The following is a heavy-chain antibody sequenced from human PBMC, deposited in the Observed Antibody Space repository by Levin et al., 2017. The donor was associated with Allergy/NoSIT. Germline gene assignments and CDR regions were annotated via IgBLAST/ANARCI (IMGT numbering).Heavy chain of an antibody. CDR2: INGEGSST. Sequence: LGESLKISCAASGFTFSTYWMHWVRQAPGKGLVWVSRINGEGSSTTYADSVKGRFSISRDNAKSTVFLQMNSLRAEDTALYYCARYGLGDTGGDMIVWGQGTLVTVAS. V-gene: IGHV3-74*01. CDR1: GFTFSTYW. CDR3: ARYGLGDTGGDMIV. J-gene: IGHJ4*02. D-gene: IGHD3-22*01.